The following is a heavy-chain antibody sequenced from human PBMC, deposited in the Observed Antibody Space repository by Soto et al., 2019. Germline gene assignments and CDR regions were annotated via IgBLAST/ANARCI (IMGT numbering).Heavy chain of an antibody. J-gene: IGHJ5*02. CDR3: ANGRFLEWLLPDNWFDP. D-gene: IGHD3-3*01. Sequence: PGGSLRLSCAASGFTVTSNYMSWVRQAPGKGLEWVSVIFSGGTTHYADSVKGRFTISRDNSKNTLFLQMNSLRVEDTAVYYCANGRFLEWLLPDNWFDPWGQGTLVTVSS. V-gene: IGHV3-53*01. CDR2: IFSGGTT. CDR1: GFTVTSNY.